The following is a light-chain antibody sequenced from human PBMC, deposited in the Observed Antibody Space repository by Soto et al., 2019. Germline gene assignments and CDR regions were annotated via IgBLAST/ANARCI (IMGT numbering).Light chain of an antibody. Sequence: IVLTQSPVTLALSPGVRAVLSCRASQSVSTSLAWYQHKPGQAPRLFIYDASKRAPGVPARFSGSGSGTDFTLTISSLEPEDFAVYYCQVRDVWPSFGQGTKVDIK. V-gene: IGKV3-11*01. J-gene: IGKJ1*01. CDR2: DAS. CDR1: QSVSTS. CDR3: QVRDVWPS.